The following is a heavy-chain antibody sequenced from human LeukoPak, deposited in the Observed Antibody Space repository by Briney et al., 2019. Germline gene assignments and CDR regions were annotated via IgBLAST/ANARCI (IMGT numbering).Heavy chain of an antibody. CDR1: GFTFSNYG. D-gene: IGHD6-13*01. CDR2: IWYDGSNK. V-gene: IGHV3-33*06. J-gene: IGHJ6*02. Sequence: GGSLRLSCAASGFTFSNYGMHWVRQAPGKGLEWVAVIWYDGSNKYYADSVKGRFTISGDNSKNTLYLQMNSLRAEDTAVYYCAKCGIAAAGTVYYYGMDVWGQGTTVTVSS. CDR3: AKCGIAAAGTVYYYGMDV.